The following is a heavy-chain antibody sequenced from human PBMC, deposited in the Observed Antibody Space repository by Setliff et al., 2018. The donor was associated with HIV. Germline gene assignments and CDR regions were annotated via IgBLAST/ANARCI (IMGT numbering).Heavy chain of an antibody. V-gene: IGHV4-39*01. D-gene: IGHD3-10*01. CDR3: ASFDSGV. CDR2: IYYSGHT. J-gene: IGHJ6*04. Sequence: NPSETLSLTCTVSGASMNSSNSYWGWIRQPPGKGLEWIGSIYYSGHTYYNSSLQSRVTISVDTSKNRFALKLNSVTAADTALYYCASFDSGVWGKGTTVTVSS. CDR1: GASMNSSNSY.